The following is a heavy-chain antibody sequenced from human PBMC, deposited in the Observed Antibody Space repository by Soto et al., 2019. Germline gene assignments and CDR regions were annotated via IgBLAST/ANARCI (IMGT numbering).Heavy chain of an antibody. V-gene: IGHV1-69*01. CDR2: ITPSCGTA. J-gene: IGHJ4*02. CDR1: GGTFSRYA. Sequence: QVQLVQSGAEVKKPGSSVKVSCKASGGTFSRYAISWVRQAPGQGLEWMGGITPSCGTANYAQQFQGRVTITAYEYTRTAYMELGSLSAEDTAVYYCARDGAFPGGAVEWSYYFEYCGQGTLVTVSS. D-gene: IGHD3-3*01. CDR3: ARDGAFPGGAVEWSYYFEY.